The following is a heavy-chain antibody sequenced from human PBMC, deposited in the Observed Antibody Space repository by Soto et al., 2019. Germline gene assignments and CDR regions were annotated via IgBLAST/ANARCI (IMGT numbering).Heavy chain of an antibody. CDR1: GFSFGNFA. CDR3: ARIFGAYDYFDF. CDR2: IGGGSEKI. Sequence: GSLRLSCAASGFSFGNFAMSWVRQAPGKGLEWVSSIGGGSEKICYSDSVKGRFTISRDNSKNTLYLQMNSLRAEDTALFFCARIFGAYDYFDFWGQGTPVTVSS. D-gene: IGHD3-3*01. J-gene: IGHJ4*02. V-gene: IGHV3-23*01.